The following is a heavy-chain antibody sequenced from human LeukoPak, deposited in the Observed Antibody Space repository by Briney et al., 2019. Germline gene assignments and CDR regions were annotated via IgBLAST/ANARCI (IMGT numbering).Heavy chain of an antibody. J-gene: IGHJ6*02. V-gene: IGHV3-49*03. CDR1: GFTFGDDA. CDR3: SRDSYGYQPEFGFAV. Sequence: GGSLRLSCTAAGFTFGDDAISWFRQAPGKGLQWVGFIAGKTHTGTTEYAASVKGRFSISRDDSKSVAYLEMNSLNTEDTAVYYCSRDSYGYQPEFGFAVWGPGTTVTVSS. CDR2: IAGKTHTGTT. D-gene: IGHD5-24*01.